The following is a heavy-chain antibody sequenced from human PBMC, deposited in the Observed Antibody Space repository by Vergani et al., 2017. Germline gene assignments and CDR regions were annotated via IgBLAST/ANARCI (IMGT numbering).Heavy chain of an antibody. CDR2: TIPIFVTA. V-gene: IGHV1-69*06. D-gene: IGHD3-3*01. Sequence: QVQLVQSGAEVKKPGSSVKVSCKASGGTFSSYAISWVRQAPGQGLEWMGGTIPIFVTATYAQKFQGRVTITADKSTSTAYMELSSLRSEDTAVYYCARTIFGVVIRTYYFDYWGQGTLVTVSS. J-gene: IGHJ4*02. CDR1: GGTFSSYA. CDR3: ARTIFGVVIRTYYFDY.